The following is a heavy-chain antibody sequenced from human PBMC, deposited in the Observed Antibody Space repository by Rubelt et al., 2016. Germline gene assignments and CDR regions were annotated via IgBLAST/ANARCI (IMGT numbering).Heavy chain of an antibody. V-gene: IGHV3-30*04. J-gene: IGHJ4*02. D-gene: IGHD6-13*01. CDR1: GFTFSSYA. CDR2: ISYDGSNR. Sequence: VQLVESGGGLVQPGGSLRLSCSASGFTFSSYALSWVRQAPGKGLEWVAGISYDGSNRFYTDSVKGRFTSSRDSSKNTLYLQMNSLRVEDTAVYYCARDIADWGQGTLVTVSS. CDR3: ARDIAD.